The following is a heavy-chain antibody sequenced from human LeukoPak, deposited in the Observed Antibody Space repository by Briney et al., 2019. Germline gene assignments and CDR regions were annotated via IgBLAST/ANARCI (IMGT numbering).Heavy chain of an antibody. CDR1: GYSISSGYY. Sequence: KPSETLSLTCTVSGYSISSGYYWGWIRQPPGKGLEWIGSIYLSGSTYYNPSLKSRVTISVDTSKNQFSLKLSSVTAADTAVYYCARQSGSYFDYWGRGTLVTVSS. CDR2: IYLSGST. D-gene: IGHD1-26*01. CDR3: ARQSGSYFDY. J-gene: IGHJ4*02. V-gene: IGHV4-38-2*02.